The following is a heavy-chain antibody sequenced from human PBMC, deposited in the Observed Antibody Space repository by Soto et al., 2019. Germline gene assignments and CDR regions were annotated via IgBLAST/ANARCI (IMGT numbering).Heavy chain of an antibody. CDR3: AIRYDSSDYYRAEYFQH. V-gene: IGHV3-48*02. CDR1: GFTFSSYS. D-gene: IGHD3-22*01. CDR2: ISSSSSTI. J-gene: IGHJ1*01. Sequence: RRLXCAASGFTFSSYSMNWVRQAPGKGLEWVSYISSSSSTIYYADSVKGRFTISRDNAKNSLYLQMNSLRDEDTAVYYCAIRYDSSDYYRAEYFQHWGQGTLVTVSS.